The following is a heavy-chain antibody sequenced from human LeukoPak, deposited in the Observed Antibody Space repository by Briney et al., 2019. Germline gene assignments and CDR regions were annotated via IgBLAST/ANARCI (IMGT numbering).Heavy chain of an antibody. J-gene: IGHJ5*02. CDR3: ARVGGSTRTNWFDP. Sequence: SETLSLTCTVSGGSISSYYWSWIRQPSGKGLEWIGYIYYSGSTNYNPSLKSRVTISVDTSKNQFSLKLSSVTAADTAVYYCARVGGSTRTNWFDPWGQGTLVTVSS. D-gene: IGHD2-2*01. V-gene: IGHV4-59*01. CDR2: IYYSGST. CDR1: GGSISSYY.